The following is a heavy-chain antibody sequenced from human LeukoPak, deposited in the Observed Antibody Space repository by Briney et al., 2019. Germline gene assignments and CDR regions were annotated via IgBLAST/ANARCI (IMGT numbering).Heavy chain of an antibody. CDR1: GFTFSNYS. V-gene: IGHV3-23*01. Sequence: GGSLRLSCATSGFTFSNYSMTWVRQAPGKGLEWVSSISGSDTSTYYADSVKGRLTISRDNSKNTLELQMDSLRAEDTAVYYCTKARSASSSSCYNYWGQGILVTVSS. J-gene: IGHJ4*02. CDR3: TKARSASSSSCYNY. D-gene: IGHD2-2*02. CDR2: ISGSDTST.